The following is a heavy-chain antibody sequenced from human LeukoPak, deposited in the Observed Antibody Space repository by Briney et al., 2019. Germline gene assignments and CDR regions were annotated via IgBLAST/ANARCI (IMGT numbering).Heavy chain of an antibody. J-gene: IGHJ4*02. CDR1: ASTFSSYG. Sequence: PGGSLRLSCAVSASTFSSYGMHWVRQAPGKGLEWVAVIWYDGSNKYYADSVKGRFTISRDNSKNTLYLQMNSLRTEDTAVYYCARDQAYFDYWGQGTLVTVSS. CDR2: IWYDGSNK. CDR3: ARDQAYFDY. V-gene: IGHV3-33*01.